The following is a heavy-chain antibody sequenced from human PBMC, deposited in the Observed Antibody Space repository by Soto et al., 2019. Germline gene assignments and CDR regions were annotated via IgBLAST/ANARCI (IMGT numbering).Heavy chain of an antibody. Sequence: ASVKVSCKASGGTFSSYAISWVRQAPGQGLEWMGGIIPIFGTANYAQKFQGRVTITADESTSTAYMELSSLRSEDTAVYYCARRSLVGATPGYFDYWGQGTLVTVSS. V-gene: IGHV1-69*13. CDR2: IIPIFGTA. CDR1: GGTFSSYA. J-gene: IGHJ4*02. D-gene: IGHD1-26*01. CDR3: ARRSLVGATPGYFDY.